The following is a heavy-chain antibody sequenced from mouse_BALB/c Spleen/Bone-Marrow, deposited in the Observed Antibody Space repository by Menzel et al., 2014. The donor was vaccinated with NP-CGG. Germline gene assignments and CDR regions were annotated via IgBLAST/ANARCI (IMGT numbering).Heavy chain of an antibody. CDR3: TRGGNWEDFDY. V-gene: IGHV5-17*02. Sequence: EVQRVESGGGLVQPGGSRKLSCAASGFTFSSFGMHWVRQAPEKGLEWVAYISSGSRTIYYADTVKGRFTISRDNPKNTLFLQMTGLRSEDTAMYYCTRGGNWEDFDYWGQGTTLTVSS. D-gene: IGHD4-1*01. J-gene: IGHJ2*01. CDR1: GFTFSSFG. CDR2: ISSGSRTI.